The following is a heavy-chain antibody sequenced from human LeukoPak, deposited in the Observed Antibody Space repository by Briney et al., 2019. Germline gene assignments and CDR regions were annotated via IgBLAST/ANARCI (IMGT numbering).Heavy chain of an antibody. CDR2: IYYSRIT. CDR3: ARDYGSGSSYPFDY. V-gene: IGHV4-59*01. Sequence: KASETLSLTCTVSGGSISSYYWSWIRQPPGKGLEWIGYIYYSRITNYNPSLKSRVTISVDTSKNQFSLKLSSVTAADTAVYYCARDYGSGSSYPFDYWGQGTLVTVSS. J-gene: IGHJ4*02. CDR1: GGSISSYY. D-gene: IGHD3-10*01.